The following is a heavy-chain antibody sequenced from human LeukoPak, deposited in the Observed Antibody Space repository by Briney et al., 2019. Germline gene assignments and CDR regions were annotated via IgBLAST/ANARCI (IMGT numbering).Heavy chain of an antibody. J-gene: IGHJ4*02. V-gene: IGHV3-11*04. D-gene: IGHD3-22*01. CDR2: ISNSGSTR. Sequence: GGSLRLSCAASGFTFNDYYMTWIRQAPGKGLEWVSYISNSGSTRYYADSVKGRFTISRDNAKNSLYLQMNSLRAEDTAVYYCARDLQFYYDSSGYYYPSHYFDYWGQGTLVTVSS. CDR3: ARDLQFYYDSSGYYYPSHYFDY. CDR1: GFTFNDYY.